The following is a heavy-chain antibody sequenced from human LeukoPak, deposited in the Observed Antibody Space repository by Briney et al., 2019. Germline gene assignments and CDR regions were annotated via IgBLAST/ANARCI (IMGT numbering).Heavy chain of an antibody. CDR3: VRDPSYGSSWYYYMDV. D-gene: IGHD6-13*01. Sequence: PGGSLRLSCAASGFTFSSYAMHWVRQAPGKGLEWVSYISSSSFKIGYADSVKGRFTISRDNSKNSLYLQMDSLRVEDTAVYYCVRDPSYGSSWYYYMDVWGKGTTVTVSS. J-gene: IGHJ6*03. V-gene: IGHV3-48*04. CDR2: ISSSSFKI. CDR1: GFTFSSYA.